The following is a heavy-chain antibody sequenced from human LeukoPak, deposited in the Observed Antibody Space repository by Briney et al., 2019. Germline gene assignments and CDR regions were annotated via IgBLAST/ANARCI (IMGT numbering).Heavy chain of an antibody. CDR2: IRFDGSNK. CDR3: AKDLPAYCDFWSGLDF. V-gene: IGHV3-30*02. CDR1: GFTFSGYG. Sequence: GGSLRLSCAASGFTFSGYGMHWVRQTPGKGLEWVSFIRFDGSNKHYADSVKGRFTISRDNSKNTLYLHMNSLRVEDTAVYSCAKDLPAYCDFWSGLDFWGQGTLVTVSS. D-gene: IGHD3-3*01. J-gene: IGHJ4*02.